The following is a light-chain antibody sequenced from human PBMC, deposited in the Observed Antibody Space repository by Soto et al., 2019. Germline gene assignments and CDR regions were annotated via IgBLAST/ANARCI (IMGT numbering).Light chain of an antibody. V-gene: IGKV3-20*01. CDR1: QTVRNNY. Sequence: EFVLTQSPGTLSLSPCERATLSCSASQTVRNNYLAWYQQKPGQAPRLLIYDASSRATGIPDRFSGGGSGTDFTLTISRLEPEDFAVYYCQQFSSYPLTFGGGTKVDI. CDR3: QQFSSYPLT. J-gene: IGKJ4*01. CDR2: DAS.